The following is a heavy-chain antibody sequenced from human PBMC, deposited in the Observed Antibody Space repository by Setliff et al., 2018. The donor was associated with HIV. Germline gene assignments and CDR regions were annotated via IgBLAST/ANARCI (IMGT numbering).Heavy chain of an antibody. CDR2: IYPGDSDT. CDR3: ARGGVVGGTPFGPNAPPYFDY. D-gene: IGHD2-15*01. CDR1: GYSFPSHW. J-gene: IGHJ4*02. V-gene: IGHV5-51*01. Sequence: GESLKISCKGSGYSFPSHWIGWVRQMPGKGLEWMGIIYPGDSDTRYSPSFQGQVTISADKSFSTADLQWSSLKASDTAMYYCARGGVVGGTPFGPNAPPYFDYWGQGTLVTVSS.